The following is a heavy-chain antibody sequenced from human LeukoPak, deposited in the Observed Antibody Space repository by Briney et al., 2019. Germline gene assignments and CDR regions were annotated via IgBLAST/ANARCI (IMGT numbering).Heavy chain of an antibody. V-gene: IGHV1-69*04. CDR3: ARESWPDNDYVWGSYRRALGY. Sequence: SVKVSCKASGGTFISYAISWVRQAPGQGLEWMGRIIPILGIANYAQKFQGRVTITADKSTSTAYMELSSLRSEDTAVYYCARESWPDNDYVWGSYRRALGYGGQGTLVTVSS. D-gene: IGHD3-16*02. CDR1: GGTFISYA. J-gene: IGHJ4*02. CDR2: IIPILGIA.